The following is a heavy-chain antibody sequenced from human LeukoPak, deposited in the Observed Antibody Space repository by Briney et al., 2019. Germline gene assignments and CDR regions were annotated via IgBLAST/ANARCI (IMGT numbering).Heavy chain of an antibody. CDR3: ARDRGTIFGVVTKGYFQH. Sequence: GGSLRLSCAASGFTFSSYSMNWVRQAPGKGLAWVSYISSSSSTIYYADSVKGRFTISRDNAKNSLYLQMNSLRAEDTAVYYCARDRGTIFGVVTKGYFQHWGQGTLVTVSS. J-gene: IGHJ1*01. D-gene: IGHD3-3*01. CDR1: GFTFSSYS. V-gene: IGHV3-48*01. CDR2: ISSSSSTI.